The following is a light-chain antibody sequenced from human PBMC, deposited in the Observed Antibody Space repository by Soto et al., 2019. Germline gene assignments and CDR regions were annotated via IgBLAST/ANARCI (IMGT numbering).Light chain of an antibody. CDR3: QQYNNWPSWT. J-gene: IGKJ1*01. CDR1: QSVSSN. V-gene: IGKV3-15*01. Sequence: MLMTQSPATLSLSPGERATLSCRASQSVSSNLAWYQQKPGQAPRLLIYGASTRATGIPARFSGSGSGTEFTLTISSLQSEDFAVYYCQQYNNWPSWTFGQGTKVDIK. CDR2: GAS.